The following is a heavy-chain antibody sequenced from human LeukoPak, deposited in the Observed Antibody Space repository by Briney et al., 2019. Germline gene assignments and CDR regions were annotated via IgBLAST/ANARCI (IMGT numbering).Heavy chain of an antibody. D-gene: IGHD2-2*01. CDR3: AVFCTSTICFEAEVY. Sequence: PSETLSLTCTVSGGSVTSPNYYWGWIRQPPGKGLEWIGTLYYSGSTYYNPSLKSRVTISVDTSKNQFSLRLTSVTAADTAVYYCAVFCTSTICFEAEVYWGQGTLVTVSS. CDR1: GGSVTSPNYY. J-gene: IGHJ4*02. CDR2: LYYSGST. V-gene: IGHV4-39*07.